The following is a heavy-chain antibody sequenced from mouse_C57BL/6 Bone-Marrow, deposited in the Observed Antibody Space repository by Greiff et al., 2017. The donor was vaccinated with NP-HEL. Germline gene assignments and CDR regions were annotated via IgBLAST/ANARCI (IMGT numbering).Heavy chain of an antibody. Sequence: EVKLMESGAELVRPGASVKLSCTASGFNFKDYYMHWVKQRPEQGLEWIGWIDPENGDTQYPSKFQGKATITADTSSNTAYLQLSSLTSEDTAVYYCTTFAGYYDMDYWGQGTSVTVSS. CDR3: TTFAGYYDMDY. CDR1: GFNFKDYY. J-gene: IGHJ4*01. CDR2: IDPENGDT. D-gene: IGHD4-1*01. V-gene: IGHV14-4*01.